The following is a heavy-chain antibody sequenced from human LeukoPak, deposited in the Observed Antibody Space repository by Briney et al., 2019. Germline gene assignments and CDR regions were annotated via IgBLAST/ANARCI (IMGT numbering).Heavy chain of an antibody. V-gene: IGHV3-23*01. J-gene: IGHJ4*02. CDR1: GFTFSTYA. CDR3: AKAGLTTYYFDC. CDR2: ISVSGDTT. D-gene: IGHD3-22*01. Sequence: PGGSLRLSCTASGFTFSTYAMSWVRQAPGKGLEWVSSISVSGDTTYYADSVKGRFTISRDSSKNTLYLQRNTLRADDTAVYYCAKAGLTTYYFDCGGQGTVVTVSS.